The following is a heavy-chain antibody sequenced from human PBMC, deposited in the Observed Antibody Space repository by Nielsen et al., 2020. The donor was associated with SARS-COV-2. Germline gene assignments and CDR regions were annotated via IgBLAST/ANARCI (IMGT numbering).Heavy chain of an antibody. CDR2: IYWNDDQ. J-gene: IGHJ6*02. V-gene: IGHV2-5*01. CDR3: AHRLDSYGLYYYYGMDV. CDR1: GFSLTTSGVG. Sequence: SGPTPVKLTQTLTLTCTFSGFSLTTSGVGVGWIRQPPGQALEWLALIYWNDDQRYSPSLKSRLTITKDTSKNQVVLTMTNMDPVDTATYYCAHRLDSYGLYYYYGMDVWGQGTTVTVSS. D-gene: IGHD5-18*01.